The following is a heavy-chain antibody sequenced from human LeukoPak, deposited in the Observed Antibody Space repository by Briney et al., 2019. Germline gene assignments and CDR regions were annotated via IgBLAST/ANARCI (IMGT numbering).Heavy chain of an antibody. V-gene: IGHV3-7*01. CDR2: IKQDGSEK. CDR3: ARVSGYYLYYYYYYMDV. D-gene: IGHD3-3*01. CDR1: GFTFSSYW. J-gene: IGHJ6*03. Sequence: GGPLRLSCAASGFTFSSYWMSWVRQAPGKGLEWVANIKQDGSEKYYVDSVKGRFTISRDNAKNSLYLQMNSLRAEDTAVYYCARVSGYYLYYYYYYMDVWGKGTTVTVSS.